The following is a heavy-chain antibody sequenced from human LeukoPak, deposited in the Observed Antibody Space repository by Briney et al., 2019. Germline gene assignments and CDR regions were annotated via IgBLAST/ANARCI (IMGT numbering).Heavy chain of an antibody. CDR1: GFTFSSYW. Sequence: GGSLRRYGAASGFTFSSYWMNWARQAPGKGLEWVASINHNGNVNYYVDSVKGRFTMSRDNATNSLYLQMSNLRAEDTAVYFCARGGGLDVWGEGATVTVSS. V-gene: IGHV3-7*03. J-gene: IGHJ6*04. CDR2: INHNGNVN. D-gene: IGHD3-16*01. CDR3: ARGGGLDV.